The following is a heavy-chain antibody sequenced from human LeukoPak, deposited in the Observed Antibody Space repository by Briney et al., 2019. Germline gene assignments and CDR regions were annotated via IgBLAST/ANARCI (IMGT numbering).Heavy chain of an antibody. CDR1: GFTFSNYN. D-gene: IGHD2-15*01. V-gene: IGHV3-23*01. CDR3: AKDQTPANLYYYYYMDV. Sequence: GGSLRLSCAASGFTFSNYNMNWVRQAPGKGLEWVSEINGGGGVAYYADSVKGRFTISRDNSNNILYLQMNSLRVEDTAVYYCAKDQTPANLYYYYYMDVWGKGTTVTFSS. CDR2: INGGGGVA. J-gene: IGHJ6*03.